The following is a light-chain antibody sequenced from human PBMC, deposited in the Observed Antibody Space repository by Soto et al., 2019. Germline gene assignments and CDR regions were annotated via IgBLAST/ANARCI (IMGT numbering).Light chain of an antibody. V-gene: IGKV3-15*01. Sequence: EIVMTQSPATLSVSPGERATLSCRASQSVSSNLAWYQQKPGQAPRLLLYGASTRTTGIPARFSGSGSGTEFILTISSLQCEDFAVDYCQQYNNWPTFGQGAKVEIK. CDR3: QQYNNWPT. CDR1: QSVSSN. J-gene: IGKJ1*01. CDR2: GAS.